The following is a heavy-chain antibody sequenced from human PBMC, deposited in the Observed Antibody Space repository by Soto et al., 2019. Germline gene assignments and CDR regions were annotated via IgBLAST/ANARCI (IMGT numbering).Heavy chain of an antibody. CDR1: GFTFSSYA. D-gene: IGHD1-1*01. CDR3: AKGVEQRRYYYYYMDV. CDR2: ISGSGGST. J-gene: IGHJ6*03. Sequence: GGSLRLSCAASGFTFSSYAMSWVRQAPGKGLEWVSAISGSGGSTYYADSVKGRFTISRDNSKNTLYLQMNSLRAEDTAVYYCAKGVEQRRYYYYYMDVWGKGTTVTVS. V-gene: IGHV3-23*01.